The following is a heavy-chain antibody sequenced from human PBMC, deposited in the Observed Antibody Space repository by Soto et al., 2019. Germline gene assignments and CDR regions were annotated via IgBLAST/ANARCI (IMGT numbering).Heavy chain of an antibody. J-gene: IGHJ5*02. CDR1: GGTFGSYT. Sequence: QVQLVQSGAEVKKPGSSVKVSCKASGGTFGSYTINWVRQAPGQGLEWMGRIISIVGIVNYAQKLQGRVTITADKSTSTAYMELSSLRSEDTAMYYCARDLGQSGRVLPAPNWFDPWGQGTLVTVSS. D-gene: IGHD2-2*01. CDR3: ARDLGQSGRVLPAPNWFDP. V-gene: IGHV1-69*08. CDR2: IISIVGIV.